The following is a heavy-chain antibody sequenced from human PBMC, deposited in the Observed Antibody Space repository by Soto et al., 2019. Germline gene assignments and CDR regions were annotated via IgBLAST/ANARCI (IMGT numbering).Heavy chain of an antibody. V-gene: IGHV1-18*04. Sequence: ASVKVSGKASGYTFTSYGISWVRQAPGQGLEWMGWISAYNGNTNYAQKLQGRVTMTTDTSTSTAYMELRSLRSDDTAVYYCARDCSSTSCYTDYYYYGMDVWGQGTTVTVSS. J-gene: IGHJ6*02. D-gene: IGHD2-2*02. CDR3: ARDCSSTSCYTDYYYYGMDV. CDR1: GYTFTSYG. CDR2: ISAYNGNT.